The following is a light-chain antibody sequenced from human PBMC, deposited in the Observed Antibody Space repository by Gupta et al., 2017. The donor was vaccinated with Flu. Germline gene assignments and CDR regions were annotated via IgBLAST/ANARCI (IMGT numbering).Light chain of an antibody. V-gene: IGKV3-20*01. CDR3: QQYSAT. CDR1: QSVSSSY. J-gene: IGKJ4*01. Sequence: PGERATPSCRASQSVSSSYLAWYKKKPGQAPRLLIYGASSRATGIPDRFSGSGSGTDFTLTISRLEPEDFAVYYCQQYSATFGGGTKVEIK. CDR2: GAS.